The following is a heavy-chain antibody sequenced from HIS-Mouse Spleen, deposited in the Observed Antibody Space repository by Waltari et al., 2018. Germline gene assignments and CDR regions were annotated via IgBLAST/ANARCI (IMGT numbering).Heavy chain of an antibody. CDR3: ARSPYYDFWSGYSDNWFDP. CDR1: GGSICRACYY. Sequence: QVQLQESGPGLVKPSQTLSLTCPVPGGSICRACYYWSWIRPYPGKGLEWIGYIYDSGSTYYNPSLKSRVTISVDTSKNQFSLKLSSVTAADTAVYYCARSPYYDFWSGYSDNWFDPWGQGTLVTVSS. CDR2: IYDSGST. J-gene: IGHJ5*02. V-gene: IGHV4-31*03. D-gene: IGHD3-3*01.